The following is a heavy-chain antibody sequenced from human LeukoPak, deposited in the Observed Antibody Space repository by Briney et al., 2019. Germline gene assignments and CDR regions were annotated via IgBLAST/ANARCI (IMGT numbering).Heavy chain of an antibody. V-gene: IGHV3-23*01. CDR1: GFTVTSNF. J-gene: IGHJ4*02. D-gene: IGHD1-26*01. CDR3: ARMGGTYYRSYYFHY. Sequence: GGSLRLSCAASGFTVTSNFMSWVRQAPGKGLEWVSGVGGSGNYTQYADSVKGRFTISRDNSKNTLYLQMNNLRAEDTAVYYCARMGGTYYRSYYFHYWGQGTLVTVSS. CDR2: VGGSGNYT.